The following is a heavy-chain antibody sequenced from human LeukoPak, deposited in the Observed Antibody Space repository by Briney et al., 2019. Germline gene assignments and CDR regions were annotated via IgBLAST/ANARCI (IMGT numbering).Heavy chain of an antibody. Sequence: SETLSLTCTVSGYSISSGYYWGWIRQPPGKGLEWIGSIYHSGSTYYNPSLKSRVTMSVDTSKNQFSLKLSSVTAADTAVYYCARARYSYGEFDYWGQGTLVTVSS. CDR1: GYSISSGYY. V-gene: IGHV4-38-2*02. CDR3: ARARYSYGEFDY. J-gene: IGHJ4*02. D-gene: IGHD5-18*01. CDR2: IYHSGST.